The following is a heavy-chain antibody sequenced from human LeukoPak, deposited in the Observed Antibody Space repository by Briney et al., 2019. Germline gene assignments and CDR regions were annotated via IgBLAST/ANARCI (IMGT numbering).Heavy chain of an antibody. D-gene: IGHD3-22*01. J-gene: IGHJ6*02. CDR1: GYTFTSYD. CDR2: MNPNSGNT. CDR3: ARVPPYYDSSGYYRGYYCYGMDV. Sequence: GASVKVSCKASGYTFTSYDINWVRQATGQGLEWMGWMNPNSGNTGYAQKFQGRVTMTRNTSISTAYMELSSLRSEDTAVYYCARVPPYYDSSGYYRGYYCYGMDVWGQGTTVTVSS. V-gene: IGHV1-8*01.